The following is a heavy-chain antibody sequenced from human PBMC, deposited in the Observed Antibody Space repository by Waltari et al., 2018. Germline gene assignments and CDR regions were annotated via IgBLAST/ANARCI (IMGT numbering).Heavy chain of an antibody. D-gene: IGHD3-22*01. Sequence: QVQLQQWGAGLLKPSETLSLTCAVYGGSFSGYYWSWIRQPPGKGLEWIGEINHSGSTNYNPSLKSRVTISVDTSKNQFSLKLSSVTAADTAVYYCARHPYYYDSSGYYPSRGVDYWGQGTLVTVSS. V-gene: IGHV4-34*01. CDR2: INHSGST. CDR3: ARHPYYYDSSGYYPSRGVDY. J-gene: IGHJ4*02. CDR1: GGSFSGYY.